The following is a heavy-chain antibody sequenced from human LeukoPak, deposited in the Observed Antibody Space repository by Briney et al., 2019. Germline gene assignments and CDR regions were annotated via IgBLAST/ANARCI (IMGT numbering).Heavy chain of an antibody. J-gene: IGHJ4*02. CDR1: GASISSDTSS. CDR2: IYHSGST. D-gene: IGHD1-14*01. V-gene: IGHV4-30-2*01. Sequence: SQTLSLTCAVSGASISSDTSSWNWIRQPPGKGLEWIGYIYHSGSTYYNPSLKSRVTISVDRSKNQFSLKLSSVTAADTAVYYCARANHFSHLFDYWGQGTLVTVSS. CDR3: ARANHFSHLFDY.